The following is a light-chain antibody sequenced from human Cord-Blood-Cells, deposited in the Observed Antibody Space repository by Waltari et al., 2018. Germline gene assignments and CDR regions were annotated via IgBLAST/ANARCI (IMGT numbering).Light chain of an antibody. CDR2: DVS. CDR1: SSDVGGYNY. CDR3: SSYTSSSTLVV. V-gene: IGLV2-14*01. Sequence: QSALTQPASVSGSPGQSITISCTGTSSDVGGYNYVSWYQQHPGKAPQLMIYDVSNRPSGVSNSFSGSKSGNTDSLTISGLQAEDEADYYCSSYTSSSTLVVFGGGTKLTVL. J-gene: IGLJ2*01.